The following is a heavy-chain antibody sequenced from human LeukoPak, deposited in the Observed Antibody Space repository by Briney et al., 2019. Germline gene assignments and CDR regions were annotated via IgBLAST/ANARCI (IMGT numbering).Heavy chain of an antibody. Sequence: GGSLRLSCAASGFIFSDYYMDWIRQAPGKGLEWLGRTRNKVHNYMTECAASVKGRFTISRDDSQKSLFLQVNSLKTDDTAVYYCARGDGWSFDYWGQGTLVTVSS. CDR3: ARGDGWSFDY. V-gene: IGHV3-72*01. D-gene: IGHD6-19*01. J-gene: IGHJ4*02. CDR1: GFIFSDYY. CDR2: TRNKVHNYMT.